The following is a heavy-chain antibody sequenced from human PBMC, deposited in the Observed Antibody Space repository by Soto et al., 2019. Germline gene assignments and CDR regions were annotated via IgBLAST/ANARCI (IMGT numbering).Heavy chain of an antibody. CDR2: ISGSGGST. V-gene: IGHV3-23*01. J-gene: IGHJ3*02. CDR3: ANLRRNYYDSSGLDAFDI. Sequence: GGSLRLSCAASGFTFSSYAMIWVRQAPGKGLEWVSAISGSGGSTYYADSVKGRFTISRDNSKNTLYLQMNSLRAEDTAVYYCANLRRNYYDSSGLDAFDIRGQGTMVTVSS. D-gene: IGHD3-22*01. CDR1: GFTFSSYA.